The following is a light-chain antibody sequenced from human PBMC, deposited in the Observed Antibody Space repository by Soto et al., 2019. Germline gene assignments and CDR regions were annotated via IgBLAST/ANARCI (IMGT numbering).Light chain of an antibody. CDR3: QQRSNWRRLT. CDR2: DAS. Sequence: EIVLTQSPATLSLSPGERATLSCRASQSVSSYLAWYQQTPGQAPRLLIYDASNRATGIPARFSGSGSGTDFTLTISSLEPEDFAVYYCQQRSNWRRLTFGGGTKVEIK. J-gene: IGKJ4*01. V-gene: IGKV3-11*01. CDR1: QSVSSY.